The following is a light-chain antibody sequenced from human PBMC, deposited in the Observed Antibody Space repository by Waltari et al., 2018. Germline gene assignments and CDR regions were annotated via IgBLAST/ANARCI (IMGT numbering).Light chain of an antibody. V-gene: IGKV4-1*01. CDR2: WAS. J-gene: IGKJ1*01. CDR1: QSLLYYSNVKNY. Sequence: DIVMTQSPESLAVSLGERATINCKSSQSLLYYSNVKNYLAWYQQKPGQPPKLLIYWASSRQSGVPDRLSGGGSGTDFTLTVSSLQSEDVAFYYCQQYYIRRTFGQGTKVEMK. CDR3: QQYYIRRT.